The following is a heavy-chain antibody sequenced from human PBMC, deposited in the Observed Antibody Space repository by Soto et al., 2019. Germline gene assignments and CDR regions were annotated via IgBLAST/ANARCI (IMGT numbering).Heavy chain of an antibody. CDR3: HYSSSWSGY. CDR2: IIPIFGTA. V-gene: IGHV1-69*13. CDR1: GGTFSSYA. J-gene: IGHJ4*02. Sequence: VASVRVSCKSSGGTFSSYAISWVRQAPGQGLEWMGGIIPIFGTANYAQKFQGRVTITADESTSTAYMELSSLRSEDTAVYYCHYSSSWSGYGGQGTLVTVSS. D-gene: IGHD6-13*01.